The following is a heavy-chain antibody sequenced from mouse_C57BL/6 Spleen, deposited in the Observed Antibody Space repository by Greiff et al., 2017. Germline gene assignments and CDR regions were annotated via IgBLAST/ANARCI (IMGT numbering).Heavy chain of an antibody. J-gene: IGHJ2*01. Sequence: VKLMESGAELARPGASVKLSCKASGYTFTSYGISWVKQRTGQGLEWIGEIYPRSGNTYYNEKFKGKATLTADKSSSTAYMELRSLTSEDSAVYFCARSYYGSSYYFDYWGQGTTLTVSS. CDR1: GYTFTSYG. V-gene: IGHV1-81*01. D-gene: IGHD1-1*01. CDR3: ARSYYGSSYYFDY. CDR2: IYPRSGNT.